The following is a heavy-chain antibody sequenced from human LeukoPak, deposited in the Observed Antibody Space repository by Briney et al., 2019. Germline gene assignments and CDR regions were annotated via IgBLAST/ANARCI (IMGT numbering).Heavy chain of an antibody. CDR2: IYYSGST. V-gene: IGHV4-59*01. CDR3: AREAGTGYFQH. Sequence: GSLRLSCAASGFTFSSYWMSWVRQAPGKGLEWIGYIYYSGSTSYNPSLKSRVTISVDTSKNQFSLKLSSMTAADTAVYYCAREAGTGYFQHWGQGTLVTVSS. J-gene: IGHJ1*01. D-gene: IGHD6-13*01. CDR1: GFTFSSYW.